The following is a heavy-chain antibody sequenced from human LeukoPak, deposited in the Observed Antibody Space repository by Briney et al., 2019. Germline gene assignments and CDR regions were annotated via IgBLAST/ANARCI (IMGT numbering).Heavy chain of an antibody. CDR1: GGSISSYY. CDR3: ARHSRIAAPSWFDP. J-gene: IGHJ5*02. V-gene: IGHV4-59*08. D-gene: IGHD6-6*01. Sequence: SETLSLTCTVSGGSISSYYWSWIRQPPGKGVEWIGYMYYSGSTNYNPSLKSRVTISVDTSKNQFSLKLSSVTAADTAVYYGARHSRIAAPSWFDPWGQGTLVTVSS. CDR2: MYYSGST.